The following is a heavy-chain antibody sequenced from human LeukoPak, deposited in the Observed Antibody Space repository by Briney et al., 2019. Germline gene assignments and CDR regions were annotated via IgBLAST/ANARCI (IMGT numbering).Heavy chain of an antibody. Sequence: PGGSLRLSCAASGFTFSSYSMNWDRQAPGKGLEWVSSISSSSSYIYYADSVKGRFTISRDNAKNSLYLQMNSLRAEETAVYYCARGRYFDWLLPSYWGQGTLVTVSS. CDR3: ARGRYFDWLLPSY. CDR1: GFTFSSYS. D-gene: IGHD3-9*01. J-gene: IGHJ4*02. V-gene: IGHV3-21*01. CDR2: ISSSSSYI.